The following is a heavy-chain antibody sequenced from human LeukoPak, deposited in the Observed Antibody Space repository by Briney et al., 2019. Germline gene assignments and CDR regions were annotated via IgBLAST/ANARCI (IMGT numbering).Heavy chain of an antibody. CDR2: IWYDGSNK. D-gene: IGHD3-3*01. J-gene: IGHJ5*02. V-gene: IGHV3-33*01. CDR3: ARDIPYYDFWSGYYDWFDP. Sequence: GGSLRLSCAASGFTFSIYGMHWVCQAPGKGLEWVAVIWYDGSNKYYADSVKGRFTISRDNSKNTLYLQMNSLRAEDTAVYYCARDIPYYDFWSGYYDWFDPWGQGTLVTVSS. CDR1: GFTFSIYG.